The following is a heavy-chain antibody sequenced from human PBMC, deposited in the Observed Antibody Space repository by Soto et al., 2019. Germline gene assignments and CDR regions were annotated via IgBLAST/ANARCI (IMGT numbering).Heavy chain of an antibody. CDR1: GFTFSSYA. D-gene: IGHD2-21*02. V-gene: IGHV3-23*01. J-gene: IGHJ4*02. CDR2: ISGSGGST. Sequence: QPGGSLRLSCAASGFTFSSYAMSWVRQAPGKGLEWVSAISGSGGSTYYADSVKGRFTISRDNSKDTLYLQMNSLRAEDTAVYYCAKMPCGGDCYYYWGQGTLVTVSS. CDR3: AKMPCGGDCYYY.